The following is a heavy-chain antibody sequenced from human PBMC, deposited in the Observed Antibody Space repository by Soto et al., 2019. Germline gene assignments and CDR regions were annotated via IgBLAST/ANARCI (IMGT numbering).Heavy chain of an antibody. CDR1: GYTFTDYP. J-gene: IGHJ6*02. Sequence: QVQVVQSGAEVKKPGASVKVSCKTSGYTFTDYPMHWVRQAPGQRLEWMGWINTATGNTKFSQNFQGRVTITRDTSASIAYMELSSLRSEDTDVYYCARGYCGGTICYVVLEYSYYGMDVWGQGTTVTVSS. CDR3: ARGYCGGTICYVVLEYSYYGMDV. D-gene: IGHD2-2*01. CDR2: INTATGNT. V-gene: IGHV1-3*04.